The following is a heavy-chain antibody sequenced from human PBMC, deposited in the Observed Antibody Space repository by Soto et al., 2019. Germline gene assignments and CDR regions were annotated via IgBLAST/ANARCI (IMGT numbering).Heavy chain of an antibody. V-gene: IGHV3-7*01. CDR1: GFTFNSYW. CDR2: IKEDGSEK. J-gene: IGHJ6*03. D-gene: IGHD2-2*01. CDR3: ARRQGYCTSTSCYRRGYSGDDRDYYYYMDV. Sequence: EVQLAESGGGLVQPGGSLRLSCIASGFTFNSYWMSWVRQAPGKGLEWVANIKEDGSEKNYVASVKGQLTISRDNAKQSLFRQMNSRRAEDTAVYYCARRQGYCTSTSCYRRGYSGDDRDYYYYMDVWGKGTTVTVSS.